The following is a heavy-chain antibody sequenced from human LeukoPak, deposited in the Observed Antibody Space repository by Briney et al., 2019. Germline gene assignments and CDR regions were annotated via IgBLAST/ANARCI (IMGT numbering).Heavy chain of an antibody. CDR2: INPNSGDT. CDR1: GYTFSDYY. D-gene: IGHD3-9*01. CDR3: ARDPSKVGYDILTGYADY. V-gene: IGHV1-2*02. J-gene: IGHJ4*02. Sequence: ASVKVSCKTSGYTFSDYYIHWIRQAPGQGLEWVGWINPNSGDTDYAQKFQGRVTMTRDTSISTAYMELSRLRSDDTAVYYCARDPSKVGYDILTGYADYWGQGTLVTVSS.